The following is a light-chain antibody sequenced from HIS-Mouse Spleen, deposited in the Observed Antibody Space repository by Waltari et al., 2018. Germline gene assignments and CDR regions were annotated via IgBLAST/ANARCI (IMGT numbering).Light chain of an antibody. CDR1: SRDVGSYTL. V-gene: IGLV2-23*01. Sequence: QSALTQPASVSGSPGQSITISCTGTSRDVGSYTLVSWYHQHPGKAPKLMIYEGSKRPSGVSNRFSGSKSGNTASLTISGLQAEDEADYYCCSYAGSSTLVFGGGTKLTVL. CDR2: EGS. CDR3: CSYAGSSTLV. J-gene: IGLJ3*02.